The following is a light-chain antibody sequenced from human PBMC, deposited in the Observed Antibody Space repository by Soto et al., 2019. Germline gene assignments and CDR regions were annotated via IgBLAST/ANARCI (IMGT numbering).Light chain of an antibody. Sequence: EIVLTQSPATLSLSPGERATLSCRASQSVSSNYLASYQQKPGQAPRLLIFAASSRHTGIPDRFSGSGSGTYCTLPISRLEPEDLAVYHCQQYGSSPRTFGQGTTVEIK. CDR1: QSVSSNY. V-gene: IGKV3-20*01. CDR3: QQYGSSPRT. CDR2: AAS. J-gene: IGKJ1*01.